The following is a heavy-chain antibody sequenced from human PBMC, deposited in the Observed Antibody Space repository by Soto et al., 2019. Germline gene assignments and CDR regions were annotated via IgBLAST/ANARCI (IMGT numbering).Heavy chain of an antibody. CDR2: ISSSSSYI. D-gene: IGHD6-6*01. Sequence: GGSLRLSCAASGFTFSSYSMNWVRQAPGKGLEWVSSISSSSSYIYYADSVKGRFTISRDNAKNSLYLQMNSLRAEDTAVYYCARDTSTEYSSSSAKFDYWGQGTLVTSPQ. V-gene: IGHV3-21*01. J-gene: IGHJ4*02. CDR3: ARDTSTEYSSSSAKFDY. CDR1: GFTFSSYS.